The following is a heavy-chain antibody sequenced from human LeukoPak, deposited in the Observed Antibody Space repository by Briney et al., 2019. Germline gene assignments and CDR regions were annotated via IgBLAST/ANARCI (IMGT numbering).Heavy chain of an antibody. V-gene: IGHV4-38-2*02. CDR1: GYSISSGYY. CDR2: IYHSGST. CDR3: ARVLLWFGELSDY. D-gene: IGHD3-10*01. Sequence: SETLSLTCTVSGYSISSGYYWGWIRQPPGKGLECIGSIYHSGSTYYNPSLKSLVTISVDTSKNQFSLNRSSVTAADTAVYYCARVLLWFGELSDYWGQGTLVTVSS. J-gene: IGHJ4*02.